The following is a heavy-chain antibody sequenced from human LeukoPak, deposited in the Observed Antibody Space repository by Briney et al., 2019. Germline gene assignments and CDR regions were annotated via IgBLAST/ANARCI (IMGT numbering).Heavy chain of an antibody. Sequence: PSETLSLTCTVSGDSIRSYYWDWLRQPPGKGLEWIGYLYYSGSTNYNPSLKSRVTISVDTSKNQFSLKLSSVTAADTAVYYCARHAVAAAVDAWYFNDRGRGTLVTVYS. CDR1: GDSIRSYY. J-gene: IGHJ2*01. CDR3: ARHAVAAAVDAWYFND. D-gene: IGHD6-13*01. V-gene: IGHV4-59*01. CDR2: LYYSGST.